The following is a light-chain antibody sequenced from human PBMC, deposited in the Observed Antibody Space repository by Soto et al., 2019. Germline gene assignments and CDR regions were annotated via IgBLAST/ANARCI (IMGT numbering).Light chain of an antibody. V-gene: IGKV1-27*01. CDR3: QQSYTTPLT. CDR1: QDISNY. Sequence: DIQMTQSPSSLSASVGGRGTITCPASQDISNYLAWYQQKPGKVPKFLIYAASALQSGVPSRFRGSGSGTDFTLTITSLQPEDFATYYCQQSYTTPLTFGGGTKVDIK. CDR2: AAS. J-gene: IGKJ4*01.